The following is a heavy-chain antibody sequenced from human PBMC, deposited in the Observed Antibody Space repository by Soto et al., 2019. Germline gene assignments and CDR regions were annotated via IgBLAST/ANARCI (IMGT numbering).Heavy chain of an antibody. Sequence: SETLSLTCTVSGTSISSYYWSWIRQPPGKRLEWIANIHYSGTTNYNPSLASRVTLSVDTSKNQFSLKMTSVTAADRAMYFCARYNSYAIDYWGRGTLVTVSS. CDR1: GTSISSYY. J-gene: IGHJ4*02. CDR2: IHYSGTT. D-gene: IGHD2-8*01. CDR3: ARYNSYAIDY. V-gene: IGHV4-59*01.